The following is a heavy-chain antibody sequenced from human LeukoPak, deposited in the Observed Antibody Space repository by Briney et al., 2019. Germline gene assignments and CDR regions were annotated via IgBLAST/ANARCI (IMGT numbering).Heavy chain of an antibody. D-gene: IGHD2-21*02. J-gene: IGHJ4*02. V-gene: IGHV4-59*08. CDR3: ARSYCGGDCYLPYYFDY. CDR2: IYYSGST. CDR1: GGSISSYY. Sequence: PSETLSLTCTVSGGSISSYYWSWIRQPPGKGLEWIGYIYYSGSTNYNPSLKSRVTISVDTSKSQFSLKLSSVTAADTAVYYCARSYCGGDCYLPYYFDYWGQGTLVTVSS.